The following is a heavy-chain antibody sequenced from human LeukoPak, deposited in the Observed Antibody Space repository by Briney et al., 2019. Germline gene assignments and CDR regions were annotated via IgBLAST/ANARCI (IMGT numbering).Heavy chain of an antibody. Sequence: ASVKVSCKASGYTFTGYYMHWVRQAPGQGLEWMGWINPNSGVTNYAQKFQGRVTMTRDTSISTAYMDLSRLRSDDTAVYYCARRITLVRGVIEGGHFDYWGQGTLVTVSS. CDR1: GYTFTGYY. D-gene: IGHD3-10*01. J-gene: IGHJ4*02. CDR3: ARRITLVRGVIEGGHFDY. CDR2: INPNSGVT. V-gene: IGHV1-2*02.